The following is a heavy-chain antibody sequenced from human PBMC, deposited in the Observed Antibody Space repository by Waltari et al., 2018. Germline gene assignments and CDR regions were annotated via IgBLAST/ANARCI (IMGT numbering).Heavy chain of an antibody. J-gene: IGHJ4*02. Sequence: QVQLVQSGAEVKKPGSSVKVSCKASGGTFSSYATSWVRQAPGQGLEWMGGIIPIFGTANYAQKFQGRVTITTDESTSTAYMELSSLRSEDTAVYYCASAENTVGELSSFDYWGQGTLVTVSS. CDR3: ASAENTVGELSSFDY. CDR2: IIPIFGTA. D-gene: IGHD3-16*02. CDR1: GGTFSSYA. V-gene: IGHV1-69*05.